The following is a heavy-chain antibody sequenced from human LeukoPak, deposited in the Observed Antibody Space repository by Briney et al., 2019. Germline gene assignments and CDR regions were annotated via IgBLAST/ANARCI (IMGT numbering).Heavy chain of an antibody. Sequence: SETLSLTCAVYGGSFSGYYWSWIRQPPGRGVEWIGEINLSGSTHCTTSPKSRVTISVATSKNQFSLKPSSVTAADTAVYYCARGQRSGVPDIAAAGNREFDYWGQGTLVTVSS. CDR1: GGSFSGYY. J-gene: IGHJ4*02. CDR2: INLSGST. CDR3: ARGQRSGVPDIAAAGNREFDY. V-gene: IGHV4-34*01. D-gene: IGHD6-13*01.